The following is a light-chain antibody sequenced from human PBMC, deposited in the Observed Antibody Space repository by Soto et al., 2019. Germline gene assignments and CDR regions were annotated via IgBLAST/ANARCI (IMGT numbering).Light chain of an antibody. CDR3: QQSYSTPRT. V-gene: IGKV1-39*01. CDR2: AAS. CDR1: QSISSY. J-gene: IGKJ5*01. Sequence: DIQMPQSPSSLSASVGDRVTITCRASQSISSYLNWYQQKPGEAPKLLIYAASSLQSGVPSRFSGSGSGTDFTLTISSLQPEDFATYYCQQSYSTPRTFGQGRRPEIK.